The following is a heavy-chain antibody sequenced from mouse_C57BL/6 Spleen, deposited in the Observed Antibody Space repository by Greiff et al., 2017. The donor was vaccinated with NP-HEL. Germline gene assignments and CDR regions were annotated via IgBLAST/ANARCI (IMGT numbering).Heavy chain of an antibody. D-gene: IGHD2-3*01. CDR3: ARLEDGYYAMDD. CDR2: INPNNGGT. J-gene: IGHJ4*01. V-gene: IGHV1-18*01. Sequence: EVQLQQSGPELVKPGASVKIPCKASGYTFTDYNMDWVKQSHGKSLEWIGDINPNNGGTIYNQKFKGKATLTVDKSSSTAYMELRSLTSEDTAVDYCARLEDGYYAMDDWGKGTSVTVSS. CDR1: GYTFTDYN.